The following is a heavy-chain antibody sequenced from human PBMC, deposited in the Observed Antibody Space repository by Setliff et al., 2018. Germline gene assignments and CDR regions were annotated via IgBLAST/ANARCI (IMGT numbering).Heavy chain of an antibody. V-gene: IGHV1-2*02. CDR1: GNTFTGYY. CDR2: ISPKSGGT. Sequence: ASVKVSCKASGNTFTGYYIHWVRQAPGQGLEWMGWISPKSGGTNYGQKFQGRVTMTRDTSISTVYMELSRLRSDDTAVYYCARGGTTLTSYDYWGQGTLVTVSS. CDR3: ARGGTTLTSYDY. J-gene: IGHJ4*02. D-gene: IGHD4-4*01.